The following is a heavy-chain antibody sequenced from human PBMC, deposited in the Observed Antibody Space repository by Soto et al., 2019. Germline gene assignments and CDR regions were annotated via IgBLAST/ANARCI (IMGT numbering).Heavy chain of an antibody. CDR2: TYHSGNT. CDR1: RGSMSSSDW. J-gene: IGHJ3*02. Sequence: QLQESGPGLVEPSGTLSLTCAVSRGSMSSSDWWCWVRQAPGKGLEWIGETYHSGNTDYNPSLKSRVTWSVDNSKNQFSLTLTSVTAADTGVYYCATWGSTAFDIWGQGTMVTVSS. D-gene: IGHD3-16*01. CDR3: ATWGSTAFDI. V-gene: IGHV4-4*02.